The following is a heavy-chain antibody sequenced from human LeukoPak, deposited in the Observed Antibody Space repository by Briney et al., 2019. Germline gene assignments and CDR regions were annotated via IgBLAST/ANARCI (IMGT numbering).Heavy chain of an antibody. CDR1: GDSIRRGFY. CDR2: MFHSGST. V-gene: IGHV4-38-2*02. CDR3: AREAARPSFAY. Sequence: SETLSLTCTVSGDSIRRGFYWGWIRQPPGKGLEWIGSMFHSGSTYLNPSLRSRISISVDTSKNQLYLTLSSVSAADTAMYYCAREAARPSFAYWGQGSLVTVSS. J-gene: IGHJ4*02. D-gene: IGHD6-6*01.